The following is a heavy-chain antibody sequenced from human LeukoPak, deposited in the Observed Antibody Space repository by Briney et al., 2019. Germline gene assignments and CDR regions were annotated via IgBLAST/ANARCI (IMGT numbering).Heavy chain of an antibody. D-gene: IGHD1-26*01. J-gene: IGHJ5*02. V-gene: IGHV3-66*01. CDR2: IYSGGST. CDR3: ARDPEMYSGSYDSDP. CDR1: GFPVSRKY. Sequence: GGALELSCAAPGFPVSRKYKGWGRPGPGEGVGGGSVIYSGGSTYYADSVKGRFTISRDNSKNTLYLQMNSLRAEDTAVYYCARDPEMYSGSYDSDPWGQGTLVTVSS.